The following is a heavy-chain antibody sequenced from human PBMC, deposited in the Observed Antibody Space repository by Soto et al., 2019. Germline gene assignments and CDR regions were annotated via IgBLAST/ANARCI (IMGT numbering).Heavy chain of an antibody. V-gene: IGHV1-69*01. J-gene: IGHJ3*02. CDR3: ERDLGLPDSDAFDI. CDR2: IIPIFGTA. Sequence: QVQLVQSGAAVKKPGSSVKVSCKASGGTFSSYAISWVRQAPGQGLEWMGGIIPIFGTANYAQKFQGRVTITANESTSTAYMELSSLRSEDTAVYYCERDLGLPDSDAFDIWGQGTMVTVSS. D-gene: IGHD2-21*02. CDR1: GGTFSSYA.